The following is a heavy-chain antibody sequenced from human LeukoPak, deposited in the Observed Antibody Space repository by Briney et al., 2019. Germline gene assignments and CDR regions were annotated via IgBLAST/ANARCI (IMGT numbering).Heavy chain of an antibody. CDR2: MNPNSGNT. D-gene: IGHD3-16*01. CDR1: GYTFTSYD. Sequence: ASVKVSRKASGYTFTSYDINWVRQATGQGLEWMGWMNPNSGNTGYAQKFQGRVTMTRNTSISTAYMELSSLRSEDTAVYYRARKRRLTWGLDWGQGTLVTVSS. CDR3: ARKRRLTWGLD. V-gene: IGHV1-8*01. J-gene: IGHJ4*02.